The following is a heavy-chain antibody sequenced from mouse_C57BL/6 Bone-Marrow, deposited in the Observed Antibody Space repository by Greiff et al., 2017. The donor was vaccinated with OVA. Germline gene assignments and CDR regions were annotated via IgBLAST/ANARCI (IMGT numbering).Heavy chain of an antibody. V-gene: IGHV3-8*01. Sequence: DVHLVESGPGLAKPSQTLSLTCSVTGYSITSDYWNWIRKFPGNKLEYMGYISYSGSTYYNPSLKSRISITRDTSKNQYYLQLNSVTTEDTATYYCARGGYDGYYYRYFDVWGTGTTVTVSS. J-gene: IGHJ1*03. CDR2: ISYSGST. D-gene: IGHD2-3*01. CDR1: GYSITSDY. CDR3: ARGGYDGYYYRYFDV.